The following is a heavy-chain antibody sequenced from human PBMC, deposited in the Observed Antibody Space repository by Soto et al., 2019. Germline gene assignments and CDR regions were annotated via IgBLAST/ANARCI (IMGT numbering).Heavy chain of an antibody. D-gene: IGHD3-10*01. CDR1: GGSISSYY. CDR3: ARVGGSGSYKLDY. V-gene: IGHV4-59*01. J-gene: IGHJ4*02. CDR2: IYYSGST. Sequence: QVKLQESGPGLVKPSETLSLTCTVSGGSISSYYWSWIRQPPGKGLEWIGYIYYSGSTNYNPSLKSRVTISVDTSKNQFSLKLSSVTAADTAVYCCARVGGSGSYKLDYWGQGTLVTVSS.